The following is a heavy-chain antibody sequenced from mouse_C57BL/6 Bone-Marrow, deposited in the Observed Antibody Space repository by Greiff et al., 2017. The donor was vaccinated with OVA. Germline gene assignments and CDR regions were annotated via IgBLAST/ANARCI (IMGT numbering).Heavy chain of an antibody. D-gene: IGHD2-4*01. CDR3: AIRNYDDGFAY. V-gene: IGHV1-74*01. J-gene: IGHJ3*01. Sequence: QVQLKQPGAELVKPGASVKVSCKASGYTFTSYWMHWVKQRPGQGLEWIGRIHPSDSDTNYNQKFKGKATLTVDKSSSTAYMQLSSLTSEDSAVYYCAIRNYDDGFAYWGQGTLVTVSA. CDR2: IHPSDSDT. CDR1: GYTFTSYW.